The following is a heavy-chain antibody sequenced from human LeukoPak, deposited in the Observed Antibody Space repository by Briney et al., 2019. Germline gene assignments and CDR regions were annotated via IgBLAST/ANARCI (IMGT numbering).Heavy chain of an antibody. Sequence: GGSLRLSCAASGFTFSNYYMNWFRQAPGKGLEWVSSISGSSSYIYYADSVKGRFTISRDNAKNSLYLQMNSLRAEDTAVYYCARDVYYYDSSGFDPWGQGTLVTVSS. CDR2: ISGSSSYI. CDR3: ARDVYYYDSSGFDP. J-gene: IGHJ5*02. V-gene: IGHV3-21*01. CDR1: GFTFSNYY. D-gene: IGHD3-22*01.